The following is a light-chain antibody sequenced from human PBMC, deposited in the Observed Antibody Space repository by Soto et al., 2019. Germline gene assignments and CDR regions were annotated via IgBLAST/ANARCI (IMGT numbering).Light chain of an antibody. CDR1: QNFGSTY. V-gene: IGKV3D-7*01. CDR3: QQYESLPLT. J-gene: IGKJ5*01. CDR2: GAS. Sequence: PGERATLSCRASQNFGSTYLACYQQKPGQAPRLLIYGASTRATGIPARFSGSGSGTGFTFTISSLQPEDFATYYCQQYESLPLTFGQGTRLEIK.